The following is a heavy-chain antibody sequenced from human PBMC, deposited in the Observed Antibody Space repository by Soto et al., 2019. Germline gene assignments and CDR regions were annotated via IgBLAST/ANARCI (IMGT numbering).Heavy chain of an antibody. Sequence: GGSLRLSSAASGFTFSSYAMSWVRQAPGKGLEWVSTISGSGGRTYYADSVKGRFSISRDNSKNTLYLQMNSQSAEDTAVYYCAKSISSGWLFYFDYWGQGTLVTVSS. V-gene: IGHV3-23*01. CDR1: GFTFSSYA. CDR3: AKSISSGWLFYFDY. CDR2: ISGSGGRT. J-gene: IGHJ4*02. D-gene: IGHD6-19*01.